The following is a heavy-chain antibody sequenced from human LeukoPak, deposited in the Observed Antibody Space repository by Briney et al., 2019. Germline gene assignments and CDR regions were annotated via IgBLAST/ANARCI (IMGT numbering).Heavy chain of an antibody. CDR1: GYIFTGYG. J-gene: IGHJ4*02. V-gene: IGHV1-18*01. D-gene: IGHD3-3*01. CDR2: ISTYNGNT. CDR3: ARGGIRFLESSTVDY. Sequence: GASVKVSCKASGYIFTGYGTTWVRQAPGQGLQWMGWISTYNGNTEYAQGLQDRVILTTDTSTNTAYMELRSLRSDDTAIYYCARGGIRFLESSTVDYWGQGTLVTVSS.